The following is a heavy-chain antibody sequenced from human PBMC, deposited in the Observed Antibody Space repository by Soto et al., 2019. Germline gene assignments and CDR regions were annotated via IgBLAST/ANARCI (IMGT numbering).Heavy chain of an antibody. CDR1: GFSLSTSGVG. V-gene: IGHV2-5*02. D-gene: IGHD7-27*01. J-gene: IGHJ4*02. Sequence: QITLKESGPTLVKPTQTLTLTCTFSGFSLSTSGVGVGWIRQPPGKALEWLALIYWDDDKRYSPSLKSRLTTTKDTSKTQVVLTMTNMDPVDKATYYCAHSLIPNWGSRGAFDYWGQGTLVTVSS. CDR2: IYWDDDK. CDR3: AHSLIPNWGSRGAFDY.